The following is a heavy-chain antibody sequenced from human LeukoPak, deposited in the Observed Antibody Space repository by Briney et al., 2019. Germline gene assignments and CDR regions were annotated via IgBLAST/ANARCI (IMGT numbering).Heavy chain of an antibody. D-gene: IGHD5-18*01. V-gene: IGHV4-39*01. CDR3: ARRHGYSYGSQFDY. Sequence: SETLSLTCAVSGGSISSSSYYWAWIRQPPGKGLEWIGTIYYTGSTYYNPSLKSRVTISIDTSKNQFSLKLSSVTAADTAVYYCARRHGYSYGSQFDYWGQGTLVTVSS. J-gene: IGHJ4*02. CDR1: GGSISSSSYY. CDR2: IYYTGST.